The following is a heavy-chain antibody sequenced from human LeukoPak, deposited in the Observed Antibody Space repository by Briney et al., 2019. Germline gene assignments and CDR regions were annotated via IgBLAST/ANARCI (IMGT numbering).Heavy chain of an antibody. CDR1: GFTFNSYG. V-gene: IGHV3-30*03. J-gene: IGHJ4*02. D-gene: IGHD3-22*01. CDR3: TVDYDSSGRFDY. Sequence: PGGSLRLSCAASGFTFNSYGMHWVRQAPGKGLEWVAVISYDGSNKYYADSVKGRFTISRDNSKNTLYLQMNSLRAEDTAVYYCTVDYDSSGRFDYWGQGTLVTVSS. CDR2: ISYDGSNK.